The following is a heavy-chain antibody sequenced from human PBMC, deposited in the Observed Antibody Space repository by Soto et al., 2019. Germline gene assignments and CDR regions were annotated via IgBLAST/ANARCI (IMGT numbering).Heavy chain of an antibody. CDR3: AKGSVAATSALPPYYYYMDV. J-gene: IGHJ6*03. CDR2: ISWNSGSI. CDR1: GFTFDDYA. V-gene: IGHV3-9*01. Sequence: EVQLVESGGGLVQPGRSLRLSCAASGFTFDDYAMHWVRQAPGKGLEWGSGISWNSGSIGYADSVKGRFTISRDNAANSLYLRMNSLRAEDTALYYCAKGSVAATSALPPYYYYMDVWGKGTTVTVSS. D-gene: IGHD6-13*01.